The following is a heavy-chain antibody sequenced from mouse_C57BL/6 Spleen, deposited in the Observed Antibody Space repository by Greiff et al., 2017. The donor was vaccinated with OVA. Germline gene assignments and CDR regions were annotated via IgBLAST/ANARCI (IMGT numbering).Heavy chain of an antibody. V-gene: IGHV14-4*01. J-gene: IGHJ4*01. CDR1: GFNIKDYY. CDR2: IDPENGDT. CDR3: TTPFNLDY. Sequence: EVQLQESGAELVRPGASVKLSCTASGFNIKDYYMHWVKQRPEQGLEWIGWIDPENGDTEYASKFQGKATITADTSSNTAYLQLSSLTSEDTAVYYCTTPFNLDYWGQGTSVTVSS.